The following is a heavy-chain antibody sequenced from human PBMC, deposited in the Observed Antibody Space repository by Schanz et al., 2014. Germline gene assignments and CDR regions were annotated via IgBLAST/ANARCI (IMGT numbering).Heavy chain of an antibody. Sequence: VQLVESGGGVVRPGGSLRLSCAASGFTFSDYYMTWIRQAPGKGLEWVSHISGSSIHKNYADSVKGRFSISRDNGETSVYLQINSLRVEDTAVYYCAKVAPAATYLDSWGLGTLVTVSS. CDR2: ISGSSIHK. CDR1: GFTFSDYY. D-gene: IGHD2-2*01. J-gene: IGHJ4*02. V-gene: IGHV3-11*05. CDR3: AKVAPAATYLDS.